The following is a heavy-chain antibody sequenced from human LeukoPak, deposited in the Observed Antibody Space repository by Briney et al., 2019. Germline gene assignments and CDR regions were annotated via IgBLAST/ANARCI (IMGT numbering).Heavy chain of an antibody. J-gene: IGHJ4*02. CDR2: IKSKTDGGTT. V-gene: IGHV3-15*01. CDR3: TTAYYYGSGIPFDY. Sequence: GGSLRLSCAASGFTFSNAWMSWVRQAPGKGLEWVGRIKSKTDGGTTDYAAPVKGRFTISRDDSKNTLYLQMNSLKTEDTAVYYCTTAYYYGSGIPFDYWGQGTLVTVSS. CDR1: GFTFSNAW. D-gene: IGHD3-10*01.